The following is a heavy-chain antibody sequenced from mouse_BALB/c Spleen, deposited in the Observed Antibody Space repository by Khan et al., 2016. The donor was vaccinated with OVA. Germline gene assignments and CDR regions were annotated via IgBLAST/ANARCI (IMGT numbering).Heavy chain of an antibody. D-gene: IGHD1-1*01. CDR1: GYNFTSYW. CDR2: IYPGSGST. J-gene: IGHJ3*01. V-gene: IGHV1-55*01. Sequence: QVQLQQSGAELVKPGTSVKLSCKASGYNFTSYWINWVKLRPGQGLEWIGHIYPGSGSTNYNEKFKSKATLSVDTSTSTVYMQLSSLASEESALYYCARRDYYGSSVAYWGQGTLVTVSA. CDR3: ARRDYYGSSVAY.